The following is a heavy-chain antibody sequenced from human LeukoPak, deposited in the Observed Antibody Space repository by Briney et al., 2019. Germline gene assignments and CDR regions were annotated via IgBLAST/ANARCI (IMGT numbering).Heavy chain of an antibody. CDR2: IYYTGGT. Sequence: PSETLSLTCTVSGGSISPYYWSWIRQPPGKGLEYIGYIYYTGGTNYNPSLKSRVTISLDTSKNQFSLKLSSVTATDTAVYYCARLGFCRGDNCLDDYWGQGTLVTVSS. V-gene: IGHV4-59*08. CDR3: ARLGFCRGDNCLDDY. J-gene: IGHJ4*02. D-gene: IGHD2-15*01. CDR1: GGSISPYY.